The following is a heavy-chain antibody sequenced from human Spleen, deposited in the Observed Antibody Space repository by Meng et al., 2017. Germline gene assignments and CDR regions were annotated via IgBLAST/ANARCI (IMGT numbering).Heavy chain of an antibody. Sequence: SATVSCKASGATFTSYTITWVLQAPGQGLEWMGRNAPLATMATYAEKFQGRVTFTAEKSTSTVYMQMGWLRSDDTAVYYCTLTRWEGNGGNSHRETLIDYWGQGTLVTVSS. CDR2: NAPLATMA. CDR1: GATFTSYT. V-gene: IGHV1-69*02. D-gene: IGHD4-23*01. CDR3: TLTRWEGNGGNSHRETLIDY. J-gene: IGHJ4*02.